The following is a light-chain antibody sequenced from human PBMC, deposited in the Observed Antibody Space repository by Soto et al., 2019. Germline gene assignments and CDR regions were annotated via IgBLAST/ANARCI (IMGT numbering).Light chain of an antibody. CDR3: SSYTTSNTLV. CDR2: EVS. Sequence: QSVLTQPASVSGSPGQSVTISCTGTSSDVGGYKYGSWYPPHLGEAPKLIIYEVSHRPSGVSNRFSGSKSGNTASLTISGLQAEDEADYHCSSYTTSNTLVFGGGTKLTVL. J-gene: IGLJ2*01. V-gene: IGLV2-14*01. CDR1: SSDVGGYKY.